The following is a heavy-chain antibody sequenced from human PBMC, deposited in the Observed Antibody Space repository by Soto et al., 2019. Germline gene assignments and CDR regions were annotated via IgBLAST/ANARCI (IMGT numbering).Heavy chain of an antibody. CDR2: INHSGSN. CDR1: GGSFSGSY. J-gene: IGHJ4*02. D-gene: IGHD3-22*01. Sequence: SQTVSLTCAVYGGSFSGSYWSWIRQPPGKGLEWIGEINHSGSNNYNPSLKSRVSISVYTSKNQFSLKLSSVTAAYTAVYYCAREHKPYYYDSSGDSAEGYYFDSRGQGTLVTVS. V-gene: IGHV4-34*01. CDR3: AREHKPYYYDSSGDSAEGYYFDS.